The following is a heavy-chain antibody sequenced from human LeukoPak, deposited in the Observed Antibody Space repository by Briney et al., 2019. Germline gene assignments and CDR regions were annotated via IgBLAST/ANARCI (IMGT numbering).Heavy chain of an antibody. Sequence: SETPSLTCTVSGGSISSYYWSWIRQPAGKGLEWIGRIYTSGSTNYSPSLKSRVTMSVDTSKNQFSLKLSSVTAADTAVYHCARGAKYCSGGSCYTNWFDPWGQGTLVTVSS. CDR1: GGSISSYY. J-gene: IGHJ5*02. D-gene: IGHD2-15*01. V-gene: IGHV4-4*07. CDR3: ARGAKYCSGGSCYTNWFDP. CDR2: IYTSGST.